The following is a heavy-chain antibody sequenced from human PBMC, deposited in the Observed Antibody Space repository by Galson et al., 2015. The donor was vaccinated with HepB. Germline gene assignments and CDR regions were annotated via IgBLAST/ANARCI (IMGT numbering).Heavy chain of an antibody. D-gene: IGHD2-2*01. J-gene: IGHJ6*02. CDR2: INPSGGST. V-gene: IGHV1-46*01. Sequence: SVKVSCKASGYTFTSYYMHWVRQAPGQGLEWMGIINPSGGSTSYAQKFQGRVTMTRDTSTSTVYMELSSLRSEDTAVYYCAREVVVVPAAMAGNYYGMDVWGQGTTVTVSS. CDR3: AREVVVVPAAMAGNYYGMDV. CDR1: GYTFTSYY.